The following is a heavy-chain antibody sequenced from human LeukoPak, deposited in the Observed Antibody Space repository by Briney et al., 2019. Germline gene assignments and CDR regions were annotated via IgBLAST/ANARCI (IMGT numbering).Heavy chain of an antibody. D-gene: IGHD3-10*01. CDR1: GGSISSGSYY. V-gene: IGHV4-61*02. Sequence: SETLSLTCTVSGGSISSGSYYWSWIRQPAGKGLEWIGRIYTSGSTNYNPSLKSRVTISVDTSKNQFSLKLSSVTAADTAVYYCAMMVRGVDDAFDIWGQGTMVTVSS. CDR2: IYTSGST. J-gene: IGHJ3*02. CDR3: AMMVRGVDDAFDI.